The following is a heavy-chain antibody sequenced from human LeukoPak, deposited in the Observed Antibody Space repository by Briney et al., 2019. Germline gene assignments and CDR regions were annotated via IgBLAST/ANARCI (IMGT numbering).Heavy chain of an antibody. CDR2: IGTAGDT. Sequence: GGSLRLSCAASGFTFSSYAMSWVRQATGKGLEWVSAIGTAGDTYYPGSVKGRFTISRENAKNSLYLQMNSLRAGDTAVHYCARAVAGYYDSSGPVDYWGQGTLVTVSS. CDR1: GFTFSSYA. CDR3: ARAVAGYYDSSGPVDY. D-gene: IGHD3-22*01. V-gene: IGHV3-13*01. J-gene: IGHJ4*02.